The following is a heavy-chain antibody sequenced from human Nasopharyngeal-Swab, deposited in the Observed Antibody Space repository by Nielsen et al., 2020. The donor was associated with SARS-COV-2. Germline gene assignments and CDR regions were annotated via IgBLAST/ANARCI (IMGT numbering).Heavy chain of an antibody. CDR3: ARGRDFWSGYYLDY. J-gene: IGHJ4*02. V-gene: IGHV3-33*01. Sequence: GESLKISCAASGFTFSSYGMHWVRQAPGKGLEWVAVIWYDGSNKYYADSVKGRFTISRDNSKNTLYLQMNSLRAEDTAVYYCARGRDFWSGYYLDYWGQGTLVTVSS. CDR1: GFTFSSYG. D-gene: IGHD3-3*01. CDR2: IWYDGSNK.